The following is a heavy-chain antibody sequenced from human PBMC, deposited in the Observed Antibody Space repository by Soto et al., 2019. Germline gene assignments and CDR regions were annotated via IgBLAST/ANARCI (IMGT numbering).Heavy chain of an antibody. CDR1: GFTFSSYA. J-gene: IGHJ4*02. CDR2: ISGSGGST. D-gene: IGHD3-16*02. V-gene: IGHV3-23*01. CDR3: AKDPYTWGELPWFDY. Sequence: SGGSLRLSCAASGFTFSSYAMSWVRQAPGKGLEWVSAISGSGGSTYYADSVKGRFTISRDNSKNTLYLQMNSLRAEDTAVFFCAKDPYTWGELPWFDYWRQRSLVTVSS.